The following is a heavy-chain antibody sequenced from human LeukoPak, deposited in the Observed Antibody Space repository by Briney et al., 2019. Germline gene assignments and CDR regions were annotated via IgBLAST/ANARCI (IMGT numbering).Heavy chain of an antibody. D-gene: IGHD4-17*01. CDR3: ARVRLNYGDYHTFDY. J-gene: IGHJ4*02. CDR1: GVSVSSGSYY. Sequence: SETLSLTCTVSGVSVSSGSYYWSWIRQPPGKGLEWIGYIYYSGSTNYNPSLKSRVTISVDTSKNQFSLKLSSVTAADTAVYYCARVRLNYGDYHTFDYWGQGTLVTVSS. V-gene: IGHV4-61*01. CDR2: IYYSGST.